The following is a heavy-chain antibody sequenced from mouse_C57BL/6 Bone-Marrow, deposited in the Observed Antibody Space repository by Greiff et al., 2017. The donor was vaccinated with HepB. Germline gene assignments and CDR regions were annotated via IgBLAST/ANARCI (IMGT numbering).Heavy chain of an antibody. V-gene: IGHV1-55*01. CDR2: IYPSSGST. CDR1: GYTFTSYW. Sequence: QVQLQQPGAELVKPGASVKMSCKASGYTFTSYWITWVKQRPGQGLEWIGDIYPSSGSTNYNEKFKSKATLTVDTSSSTAYMQLSSLTSEDSAVYYCARCGNYPFDYAMDYWGQGTSVTVSS. CDR3: ARCGNYPFDYAMDY. D-gene: IGHD2-1*01. J-gene: IGHJ4*01.